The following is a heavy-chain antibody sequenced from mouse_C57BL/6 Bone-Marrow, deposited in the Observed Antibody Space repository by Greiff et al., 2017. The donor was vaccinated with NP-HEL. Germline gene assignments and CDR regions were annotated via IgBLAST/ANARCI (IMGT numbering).Heavy chain of an antibody. CDR2: ISSGGDYT. V-gene: IGHV5-9-1*02. J-gene: IGHJ1*03. Sequence: EVQLLESGEGLVKPGGSLKLSCAASGFTFSSYAMSWVRQTPEKRLEWVAYISSGGDYTYYADTVKGRFTISRDNARNTLYLQMSSLKSEDTAMYYGTSEPHYCGSSYSGYFDVWGTGTTVTVSS. D-gene: IGHD1-1*01. CDR1: GFTFSSYA. CDR3: TSEPHYCGSSYSGYFDV.